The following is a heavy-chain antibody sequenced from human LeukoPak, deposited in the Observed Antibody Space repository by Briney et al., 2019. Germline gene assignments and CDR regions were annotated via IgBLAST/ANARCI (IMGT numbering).Heavy chain of an antibody. Sequence: GGSLRLSCAASGFTFSSYEMNWVRQAPGKVLEWVSCISSSGTTIYYADSVKGRFTISRDSAKNSLYLQMNSLRAEDTAVYYCARAPPYYDSSGYYDYWGQGTLVTVSS. J-gene: IGHJ4*02. V-gene: IGHV3-48*03. CDR1: GFTFSSYE. CDR2: ISSSGTTI. D-gene: IGHD3-22*01. CDR3: ARAPPYYDSSGYYDY.